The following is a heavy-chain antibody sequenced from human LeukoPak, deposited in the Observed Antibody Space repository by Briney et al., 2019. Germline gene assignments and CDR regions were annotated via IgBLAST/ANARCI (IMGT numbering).Heavy chain of an antibody. CDR3: ASLFGDYSWFDP. D-gene: IGHD4-17*01. J-gene: IGHJ5*02. V-gene: IGHV4-31*03. CDR2: IYYSGST. Sequence: SETLSLTCTVSGGSISSGGYYWSWIRQHPGKGLEWIGYIYYSGSTYYNPSHKSRVTISVDTSKNQYSLKLSSVTAAEKAVYYCASLFGDYSWFDPWGQGTLVTVSS. CDR1: GGSISSGGYY.